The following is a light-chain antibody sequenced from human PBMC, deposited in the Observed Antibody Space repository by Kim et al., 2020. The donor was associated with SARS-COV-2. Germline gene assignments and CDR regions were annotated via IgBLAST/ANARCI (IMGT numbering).Light chain of an antibody. CDR1: QSISSW. CDR2: KAS. Sequence: ASVGDRVTITCRASQSISSWLAWYQQKPGKAPKLLIYKASSLESGVPSRFSGSGSGTAFTLTISSLQPDDFAAYYCQQYNSYPWTFGQGTKVDIK. CDR3: QQYNSYPWT. J-gene: IGKJ1*01. V-gene: IGKV1-5*03.